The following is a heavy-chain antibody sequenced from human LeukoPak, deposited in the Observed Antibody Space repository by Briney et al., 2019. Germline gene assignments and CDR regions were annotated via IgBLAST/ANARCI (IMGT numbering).Heavy chain of an antibody. CDR1: GGSISSSNW. CDR2: IYHSGST. J-gene: IGHJ5*02. D-gene: IGHD3-10*01. Sequence: SETLSLTCAVSGGSISSSNWWSWVRQPPGKGLEWIGEIYHSGSTNYNPSLKSRVTISVDKSKNQFSLKLSSVTAADTAVYYCARDGYYGSGSYYNYRNNWFDPWGQGTLVTVSS. V-gene: IGHV4-4*02. CDR3: ARDGYYGSGSYYNYRNNWFDP.